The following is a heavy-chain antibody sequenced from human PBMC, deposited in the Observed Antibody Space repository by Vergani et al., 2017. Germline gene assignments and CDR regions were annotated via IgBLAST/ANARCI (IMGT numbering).Heavy chain of an antibody. D-gene: IGHD2-8*01. CDR2: ISSSSSYI. Sequence: EVQLVESGGGLVKRGGSLRLSCAASGFTFSSYSMNWVRQAPGKGLEWVSSISSSSSYIHYSDSLKGRFTISRDNAKSSLYLQMNSLRPEDTAQYYCAKDHGGYCTNGNCLFGSWGQGTPVTVSS. J-gene: IGHJ4*02. V-gene: IGHV3-21*04. CDR3: AKDHGGYCTNGNCLFGS. CDR1: GFTFSSYS.